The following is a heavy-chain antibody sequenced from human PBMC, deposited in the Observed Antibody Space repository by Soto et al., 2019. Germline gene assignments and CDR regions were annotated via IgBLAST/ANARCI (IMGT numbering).Heavy chain of an antibody. CDR3: ARGELGGTTYFDY. V-gene: IGHV4-38-2*01. Sequence: SETLSLTCAVSGYSISSDYYWGWIRQPPGKGLEWIGSIYHSGSTYYNPSLKSRVTISVDTSKNQFSLKLSSVTAADAAVYFCARGELGGTTYFDYWGQGTLVTVSS. D-gene: IGHD1-26*01. CDR2: IYHSGST. CDR1: GYSISSDYY. J-gene: IGHJ4*01.